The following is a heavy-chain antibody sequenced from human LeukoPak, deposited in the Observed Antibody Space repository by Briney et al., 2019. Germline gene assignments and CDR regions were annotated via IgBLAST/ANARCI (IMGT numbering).Heavy chain of an antibody. J-gene: IGHJ4*02. CDR2: INHSGST. CDR1: GGSISSSSYY. Sequence: PSETLSLTCTVSGGSISSSSYYWGWIRQPPGKGLEWIGEINHSGSTNYNPSLKSRVTISVDTSKNQFSLKLSSVTAADTAVYYCANARRDIAHPFDYWGQGTLVTVSS. V-gene: IGHV4-39*07. D-gene: IGHD5-12*01. CDR3: ANARRDIAHPFDY.